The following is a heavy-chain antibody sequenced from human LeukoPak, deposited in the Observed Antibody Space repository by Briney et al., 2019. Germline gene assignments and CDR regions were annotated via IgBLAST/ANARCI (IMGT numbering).Heavy chain of an antibody. CDR2: ISSSTSYI. D-gene: IGHD6-19*01. J-gene: IGHJ6*03. CDR3: AREIAVADFTRRWLDYYHYMDV. Sequence: GGSLRLSCVASGFTFSSYSMNWVRQAPGKGLEWVSSISSSTSYIYYADSVKGRFTISRDNAKNSLYLQMNSLRAEDTAVYYCAREIAVADFTRRWLDYYHYMDVWGKGTTVTVSS. V-gene: IGHV3-21*01. CDR1: GFTFSSYS.